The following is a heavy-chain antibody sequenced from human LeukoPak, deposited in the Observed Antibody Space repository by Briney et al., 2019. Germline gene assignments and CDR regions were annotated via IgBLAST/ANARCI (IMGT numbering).Heavy chain of an antibody. CDR3: ARAGTPDYYYYMDV. J-gene: IGHJ6*03. CDR2: IYYSGST. D-gene: IGHD1-14*01. V-gene: IGHV4-59*07. Sequence: KPSDTLSLICTVSGGSISSYYWSWLRQPPGKALEWIGYIYYSGSTNYNPSLKSRVTISVDTSKNQCSLKLSSVTAADTAVYYCARAGTPDYYYYMDVWGKGTTVTVSS. CDR1: GGSISSYY.